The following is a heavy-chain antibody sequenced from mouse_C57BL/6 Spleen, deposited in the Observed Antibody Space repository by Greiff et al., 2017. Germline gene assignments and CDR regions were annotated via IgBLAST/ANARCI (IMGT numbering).Heavy chain of an antibody. D-gene: IGHD1-1*01. CDR3: ARSWGSSPFAY. CDR1: GYTFTDYN. Sequence: EVKLMESGPELVQPGASVKIPCKASGYTFTDYNMDWVKQSHGKSLEWIGDINPNNGGTIYNQKFKGKATLTVDKSSSTAYMELRSLTSEDTAVYYCARSWGSSPFAYWGKGTLVTVSA. CDR2: INPNNGGT. J-gene: IGHJ3*01. V-gene: IGHV1-18*01.